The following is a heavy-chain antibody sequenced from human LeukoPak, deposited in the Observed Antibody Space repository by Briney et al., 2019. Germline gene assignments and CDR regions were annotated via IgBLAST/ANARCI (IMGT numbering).Heavy chain of an antibody. V-gene: IGHV1-69*04. CDR2: IIPILGIA. Sequence: SVKVSCKASGGTFSSYAISWVRQAPGQGLEWMGRIIPILGIANYAQKFQGRVTITADKSTSTAYMELSSLRSEDTAVYYCATKRGYSYGYVDYWGLGTLVTVSS. J-gene: IGHJ4*02. D-gene: IGHD5-18*01. CDR3: ATKRGYSYGYVDY. CDR1: GGTFSSYA.